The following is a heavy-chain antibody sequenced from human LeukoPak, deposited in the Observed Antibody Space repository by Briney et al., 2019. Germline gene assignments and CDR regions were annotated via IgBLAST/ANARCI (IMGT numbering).Heavy chain of an antibody. J-gene: IGHJ4*02. CDR1: GFTFSSYA. D-gene: IGHD6-25*01. CDR3: AISGRGYFDY. Sequence: GGSLRLSCAASGFTFSSYAMSWVRQAPAKGLEWVSGISWNSGSIGYADSVKGRFTISRDNAKNSLYLQMNSLRAEDTALYYCAISGRGYFDYWGQGTLVTVSS. V-gene: IGHV3-9*01. CDR2: ISWNSGSI.